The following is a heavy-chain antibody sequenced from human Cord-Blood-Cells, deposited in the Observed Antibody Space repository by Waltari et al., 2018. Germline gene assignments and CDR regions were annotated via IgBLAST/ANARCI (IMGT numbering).Heavy chain of an antibody. CDR3: ARDHSKCSSTSCYSDWFDP. CDR2: IKQDGSEK. J-gene: IGHJ5*02. Sequence: EVQLVESGGGLVQHGGSLRLSCAASGFTFSSYWMSRVRQAPGQGPEWVANIKQDGSEKYYVDSVKGRFTISRDNAKNSLYLQMNSLRAEDTAVYYCARDHSKCSSTSCYSDWFDPWGQGTLVTVSS. V-gene: IGHV3-7*01. D-gene: IGHD2-2*01. CDR1: GFTFSSYW.